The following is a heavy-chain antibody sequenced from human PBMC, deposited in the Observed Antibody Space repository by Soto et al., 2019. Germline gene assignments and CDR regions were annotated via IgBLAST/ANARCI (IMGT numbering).Heavy chain of an antibody. D-gene: IGHD6-19*01. CDR2: ISWNGGTI. CDR1: GFTFDDYA. Sequence: EVQLVESGGGLVQPGKSLRLSCVASGFTFDDYAMHWVQQVPGKGLEWVSGISWNGGTIGYADSVKGRFTISRDNAKNSLYLQMNSLRTEDTAFYYCAKDKGAVAGAVYFDYWGQGTLVSVSS. J-gene: IGHJ4*02. V-gene: IGHV3-9*01. CDR3: AKDKGAVAGAVYFDY.